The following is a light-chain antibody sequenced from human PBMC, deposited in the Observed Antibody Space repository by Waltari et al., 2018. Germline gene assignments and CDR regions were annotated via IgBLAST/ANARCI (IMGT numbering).Light chain of an antibody. Sequence: EIVLTQSPGTLSLSPGERATLSCRASQSVSSSYLAWYQQKPGQAPRLLIYGASSRATGIPDRFSGSGSGTDFTLTISRLEPEDFAGYYCQQYGSSLPLTFGGGTKVEIK. J-gene: IGKJ4*01. CDR1: QSVSSSY. CDR2: GAS. CDR3: QQYGSSLPLT. V-gene: IGKV3-20*01.